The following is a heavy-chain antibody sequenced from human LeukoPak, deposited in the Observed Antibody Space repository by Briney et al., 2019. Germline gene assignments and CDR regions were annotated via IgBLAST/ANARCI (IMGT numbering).Heavy chain of an antibody. Sequence: SETLSLTCAVYGGSFGGYYWSWIRQPPGEGLEWIGEINHSGSTNYNPSLKSRVTISVDTSKNQFSLKLSSVTAADTAVYYCAIAYYDFWSGRHNWFDPWGQGTLVTVSS. D-gene: IGHD3-3*01. V-gene: IGHV4-34*01. CDR2: INHSGST. CDR3: AIAYYDFWSGRHNWFDP. CDR1: GGSFGGYY. J-gene: IGHJ5*02.